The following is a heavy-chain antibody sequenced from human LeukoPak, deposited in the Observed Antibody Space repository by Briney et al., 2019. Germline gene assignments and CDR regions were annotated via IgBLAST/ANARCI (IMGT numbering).Heavy chain of an antibody. Sequence: QSGGSLRLSCAASGFTFSSYTMSWVRQAPGKGLEWVSGISGSGGSTYYADSVKGRFTISRDNSKNTLYLQMNSLRAEDTAVCYCAKGLNYDFWSGSGAFDIWGQGTMVTVSS. D-gene: IGHD3-3*01. CDR2: ISGSGGST. V-gene: IGHV3-23*01. CDR1: GFTFSSYT. CDR3: AKGLNYDFWSGSGAFDI. J-gene: IGHJ3*02.